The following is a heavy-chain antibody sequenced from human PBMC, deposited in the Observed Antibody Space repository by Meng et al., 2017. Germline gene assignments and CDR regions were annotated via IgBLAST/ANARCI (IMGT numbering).Heavy chain of an antibody. CDR3: ARATAAGRHFDY. Sequence: GESLKISCAASGFTVSSNYMSWVRQAPGKGLEWVSVIYSGGSTYYADSVKGRFTISRDNSKNTLYLQMNSLRAEDTAVYYCARATAAGRHFDYWGQGTLVTVSS. D-gene: IGHD6-6*01. J-gene: IGHJ4*02. CDR2: IYSGGST. V-gene: IGHV3-53*01. CDR1: GFTVSSNY.